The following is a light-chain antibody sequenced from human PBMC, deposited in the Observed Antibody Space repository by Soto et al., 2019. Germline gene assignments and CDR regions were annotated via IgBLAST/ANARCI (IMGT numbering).Light chain of an antibody. V-gene: IGKV1-6*01. J-gene: IGKJ1*01. CDR2: AAS. CDR3: LQDYNYPWT. Sequence: AIQMTQSPSSLSASVGDRVTISCRASQGIRNDLAWYQQKPGRAPKLLIFAASNLQSGVPSRFSGSGSGTDFTLTISSLQPEDFATYYCLQDYNYPWTFGQGTKVDIK. CDR1: QGIRND.